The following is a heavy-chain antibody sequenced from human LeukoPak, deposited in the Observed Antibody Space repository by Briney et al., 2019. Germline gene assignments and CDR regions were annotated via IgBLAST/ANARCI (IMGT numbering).Heavy chain of an antibody. J-gene: IGHJ5*01. Sequence: PSETLSLTCAVYGGSFSGYYWSWIRQPPGRGLEWIGEINHSGSTNYNPSLKSRVTISVDTSKNQFSLKLSSVTAADTAVYYCARRVRSRSWFDYWGQGTLVTVSS. CDR3: ARRVRSRSWFDY. CDR1: GGSFSGYY. CDR2: INHSGST. V-gene: IGHV4-34*01.